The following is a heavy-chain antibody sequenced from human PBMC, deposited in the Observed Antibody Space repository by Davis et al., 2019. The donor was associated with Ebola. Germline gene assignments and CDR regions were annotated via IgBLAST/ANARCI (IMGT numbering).Heavy chain of an antibody. CDR3: ARIWNSPPNRYYYYYYMDV. CDR2: IYYSGST. D-gene: IGHD1-7*01. J-gene: IGHJ6*03. CDR1: GGSISSSSYY. Sequence: PSETLSLTCTVSGGSISSSSYYWGWIRQPPGKGLEWIGSIYYSGSTNYNPSLKSRVTISVDTSKNQFSLKLSSVTAADTAVYYCARIWNSPPNRYYYYYYMDVWGKGTTVTVSS. V-gene: IGHV4-39*07.